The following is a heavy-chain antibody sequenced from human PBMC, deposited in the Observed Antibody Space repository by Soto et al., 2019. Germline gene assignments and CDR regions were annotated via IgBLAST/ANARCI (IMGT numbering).Heavy chain of an antibody. CDR1: GFTFSSYG. V-gene: IGHV3-33*01. CDR3: ARDLTYYDFWSGSAGRHYYYYGMDV. Sequence: GALRLSCAASGFTFSSYGMHWVHQAPGKGLEWVAVIWYDGSNKYYADSVKGRFTISRDNSKNTLYLQMNSLRAEDTAVYYCARDLTYYDFWSGSAGRHYYYYGMDVWGQGTTVTVSS. CDR2: IWYDGSNK. J-gene: IGHJ6*02. D-gene: IGHD3-3*01.